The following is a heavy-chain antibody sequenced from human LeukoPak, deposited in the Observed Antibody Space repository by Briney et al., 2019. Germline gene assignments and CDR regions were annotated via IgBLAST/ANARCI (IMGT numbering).Heavy chain of an antibody. CDR1: GSTFSSYW. CDR3: ARGLLATGPYYYYGMDV. D-gene: IGHD1-26*01. J-gene: IGHJ6*02. V-gene: IGHV3-74*01. Sequence: PGGSLRLSCAASGSTFSSYWMHWVRQAPGKGLVWVSRINSDGSSTSYADSVKGRFTISRDNAKNTLYLQMNSLRAEDTAVYYCARGLLATGPYYYYGMDVWGQGTTVTVSS. CDR2: INSDGSST.